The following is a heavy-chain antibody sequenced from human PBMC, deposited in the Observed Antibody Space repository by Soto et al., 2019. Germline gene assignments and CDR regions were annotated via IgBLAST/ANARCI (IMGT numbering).Heavy chain of an antibody. D-gene: IGHD2-15*01. CDR3: AKNSGGPNTNFDY. CDR2: ISTSVAST. CDR1: RFTFSIYG. J-gene: IGHJ4*02. Sequence: PGGSLRLSCAASRFTFSIYGMGWVRQAPGKGLEWVSSISTSVASTYYADSVKGRFTISRDDSRNTLYLQMNSLRAEDTATYYCAKNSGGPNTNFDYWGQGTLVTVSS. V-gene: IGHV3-23*01.